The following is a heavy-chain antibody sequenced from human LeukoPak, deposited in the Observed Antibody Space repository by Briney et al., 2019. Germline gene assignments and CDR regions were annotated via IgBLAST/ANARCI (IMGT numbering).Heavy chain of an antibody. CDR1: GYTFTSYD. D-gene: IGHD2-2*01. CDR3: ARKGPANYYYYYMDV. J-gene: IGHJ6*03. CDR2: MNPNSGNT. V-gene: IGHV1-8*01. Sequence: ASVKVSCKASGYTFTSYDINWVRQATGQGLEWMGWMNPNSGNTGYAQKFQGRVTITRNTSISTAYMELSSLRSEDTAVYFCARKGPANYYYYYMDVWGKGTTVTVSS.